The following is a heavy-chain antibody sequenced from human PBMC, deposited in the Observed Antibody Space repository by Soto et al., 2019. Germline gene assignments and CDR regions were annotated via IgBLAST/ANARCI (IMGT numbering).Heavy chain of an antibody. CDR3: ARTARTLDS. J-gene: IGHJ4*02. CDR1: DFTLSSYG. V-gene: IGHV3-21*06. Sequence: GGSLRPSCAASDFTLSSYGMNWVRQAPGKGLEWVASISVGSGHIYYADSLKGRFTISRDNAKNSLYLQMNSLRAEDTSFYYWARTARTLDSWCQGPLV. CDR2: ISVGSGHI.